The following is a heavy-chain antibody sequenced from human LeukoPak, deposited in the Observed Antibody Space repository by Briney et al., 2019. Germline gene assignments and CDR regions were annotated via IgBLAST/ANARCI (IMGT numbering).Heavy chain of an antibody. V-gene: IGHV3-23*01. CDR2: ISGSGGST. J-gene: IGHJ5*02. CDR1: GFTFSSYA. D-gene: IGHD3-22*01. CDR3: AKSRGYYYDSSGYYGRVLGSEFDP. Sequence: PGGSLRLSCAASGFTFSSYAMSWVRQAPGKGLEWVSAISGSGGSTYYADSVKGRFTISRDNSKNTLYLQMNSLRAEDTAVYYCAKSRGYYYDSSGYYGRVLGSEFDPWGQGTLVTVSS.